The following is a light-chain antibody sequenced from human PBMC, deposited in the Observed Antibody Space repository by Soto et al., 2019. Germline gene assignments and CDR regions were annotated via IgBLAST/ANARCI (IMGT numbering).Light chain of an antibody. J-gene: IGLJ2*01. CDR1: TLGEKY. CDR2: QDN. Sequence: SYELTQPPSVSVSPGQTATITCSGATLGEKYVCWYQQKPGQSPVEVIYQDNKRPSGIPERFSGSNSGNTATLTISGTQAMDEADYYCQAWGSSAAYVFGGGTKLTVL. CDR3: QAWGSSAAYV. V-gene: IGLV3-1*01.